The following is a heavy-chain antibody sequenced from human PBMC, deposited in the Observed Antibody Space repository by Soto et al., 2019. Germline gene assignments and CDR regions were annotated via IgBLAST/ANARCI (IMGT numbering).Heavy chain of an antibody. Sequence: ETLSLTCAVSGGSISSSNWWSWVRQPPGKGLEWIGEIYHSGSTNYNPSLKSRVTISVDKPKNQFSLKLSSVTAADTAVYYCARAGTYCSSTRCYDRANWFDPWGQGTLVTVCS. V-gene: IGHV4-4*02. CDR2: IYHSGST. D-gene: IGHD2-2*01. CDR3: ARAGTYCSSTRCYDRANWFDP. CDR1: GGSISSSNW. J-gene: IGHJ5*02.